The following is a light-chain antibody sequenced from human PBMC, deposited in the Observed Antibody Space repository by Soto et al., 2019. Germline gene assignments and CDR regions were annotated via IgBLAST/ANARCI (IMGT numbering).Light chain of an antibody. CDR3: QQYTPDSPWA. CDR1: QSLGNW. J-gene: IGKJ1*01. Sequence: DIQMTQSPSTLSASVGDKVTITCRASQSLGNWLAWYQQEPGKAPSLLIYDVSTLQSGVPSRFSGSGSGTEFTLTITDLQPADFATYFCQQYTPDSPWAFGQGNKVEFK. V-gene: IGKV1-5*01. CDR2: DVS.